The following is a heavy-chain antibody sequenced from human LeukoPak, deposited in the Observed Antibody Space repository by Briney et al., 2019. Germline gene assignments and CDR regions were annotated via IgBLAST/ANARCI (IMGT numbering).Heavy chain of an antibody. V-gene: IGHV4-59*08. Sequence: SETLSLTCTVSGGSISSYYWNWIRQPPGKGLERIGYIYYSGSTNYNPSLKSRVTISVDTSKNQFSLKLSSVTAADTAVYYCARHEGDFWSGYIDYWGQGTLVTVSS. J-gene: IGHJ4*02. CDR2: IYYSGST. CDR3: ARHEGDFWSGYIDY. D-gene: IGHD3-3*01. CDR1: GGSISSYY.